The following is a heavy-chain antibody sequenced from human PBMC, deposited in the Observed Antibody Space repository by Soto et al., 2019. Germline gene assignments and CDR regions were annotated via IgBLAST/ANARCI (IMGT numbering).Heavy chain of an antibody. Sequence: PGESLKISCKASGYTFTSYGISWVRQAPGQGLEWMGWISAYNGNTNYAQKLQGKVTMTTDTSTSTAYMKLRSLRSDDTAVYYCARVESAPLAMVRGVIHNWFDPWGQGTLVTVSS. D-gene: IGHD3-10*01. CDR1: GYTFTSYG. CDR3: ARVESAPLAMVRGVIHNWFDP. CDR2: ISAYNGNT. V-gene: IGHV1-18*01. J-gene: IGHJ5*02.